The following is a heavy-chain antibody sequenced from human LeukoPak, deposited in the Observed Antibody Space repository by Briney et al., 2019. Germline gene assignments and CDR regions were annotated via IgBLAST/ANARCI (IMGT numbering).Heavy chain of an antibody. J-gene: IGHJ4*02. V-gene: IGHV1-2*02. D-gene: IGHD1-26*01. CDR2: IKPNSGGT. Sequence: ASVKVSCKASGYTFTGYYMHWVRQAPGQGLEWMGGIKPNSGGTNYAQKFQGRVTMTRDTSISTAYMELSRLRSDHTAVYYCARGSIVGATFDYFDYWGQGTLVTVSS. CDR3: ARGSIVGATFDYFDY. CDR1: GYTFTGYY.